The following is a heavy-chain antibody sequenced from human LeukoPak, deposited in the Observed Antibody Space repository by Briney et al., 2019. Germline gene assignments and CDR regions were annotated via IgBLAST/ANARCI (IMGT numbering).Heavy chain of an antibody. CDR2: IWNDGSNK. D-gene: IGHD3-10*01. V-gene: IGHV3-33*01. Sequence: PGRSLRLSCAASGFTFSSYGMHWVRQAPGKGLEWVAVIWNDGSNKYHADSVKGRFTISRDNSKNTLYLQMNSLRAEDTAVYYCARDQLWFGEFPFDYWGQGTLVTVSS. CDR1: GFTFSSYG. J-gene: IGHJ4*02. CDR3: ARDQLWFGEFPFDY.